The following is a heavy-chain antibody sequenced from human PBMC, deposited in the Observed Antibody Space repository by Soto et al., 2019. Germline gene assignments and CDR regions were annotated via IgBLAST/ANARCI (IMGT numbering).Heavy chain of an antibody. D-gene: IGHD3-3*01. J-gene: IGHJ4*02. CDR3: ARDRGLRFLGEAVFDY. Sequence: QVQLQESGPGLVKPSQTLSLTCTVSGGSISSGGYYWSWIRQHPGKGLEWIGYIYYSRSTYYNPSLKSRVSISVDTSKNQFSLKLSSVTAADTAVYYCARDRGLRFLGEAVFDYWGQGTLVTVSS. V-gene: IGHV4-31*03. CDR2: IYYSRST. CDR1: GGSISSGGYY.